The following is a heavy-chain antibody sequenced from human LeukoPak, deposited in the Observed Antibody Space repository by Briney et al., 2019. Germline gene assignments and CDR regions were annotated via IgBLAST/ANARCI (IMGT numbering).Heavy chain of an antibody. CDR3: LTGTTFGY. V-gene: IGHV1-3*02. J-gene: IGHJ4*02. CDR2: SNAGNGNT. D-gene: IGHD1-7*01. Sequence: ASVKVSCKASGYTFTSYAMHWVRQAPGQRLEWMGWSNAGNGNTKYSQEFQGRVTMTEDTSTDTAYMELSSLRSEDTAVYYCLTGTTFGYWGQGTLVTVSS. CDR1: GYTFTSYA.